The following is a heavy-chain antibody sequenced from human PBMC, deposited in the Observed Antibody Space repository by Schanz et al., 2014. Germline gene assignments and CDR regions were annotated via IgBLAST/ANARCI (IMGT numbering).Heavy chain of an antibody. CDR2: ISSSSNYY. CDR1: GFIFTSYS. CDR3: AKERIAAAWTFDY. Sequence: EVQLLESGGALEQPGGSLRLSCATSGFIFTSYSMHWVRQAPGKGLEWVSSISSSSNYYYYADSVKGRFTISRDNSKNTLYLQMNSLRAEDTAVYYCAKERIAAAWTFDYWGQGTLVTVSS. J-gene: IGHJ4*02. V-gene: IGHV3-21*01. D-gene: IGHD6-13*01.